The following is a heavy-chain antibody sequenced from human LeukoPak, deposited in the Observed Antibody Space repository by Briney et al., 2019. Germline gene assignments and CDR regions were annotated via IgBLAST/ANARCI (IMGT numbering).Heavy chain of an antibody. D-gene: IGHD6-13*01. Sequence: GGSLRLSCAASGFTFSSYAMSWVRQAPGKGLEWVSAISGSGGSTYYADSVKGRFTISRDNYKNTLYLQMKSLRAEDTALYYCAKSPGVSVAAADTGMFDYWGQGTLVTVSS. CDR2: ISGSGGST. CDR1: GFTFSSYA. J-gene: IGHJ4*02. CDR3: AKSPGVSVAAADTGMFDY. V-gene: IGHV3-23*01.